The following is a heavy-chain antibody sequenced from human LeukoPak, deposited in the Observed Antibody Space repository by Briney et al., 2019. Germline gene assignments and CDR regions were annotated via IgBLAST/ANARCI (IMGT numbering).Heavy chain of an antibody. CDR3: ARARRYYYDSSGYFDY. J-gene: IGHJ4*02. D-gene: IGHD3-22*01. CDR1: GGSISSYY. Sequence: SETLSLTCTGSGGSISSYYSSWIRQPPGKGLEWIGYIYYSGSTNYNPSLKSRVTISVDTSKNQFSLKLSSVTAADTAVYYCARARRYYYDSSGYFDYWGQGPLVTVSS. CDR2: IYYSGST. V-gene: IGHV4-59*01.